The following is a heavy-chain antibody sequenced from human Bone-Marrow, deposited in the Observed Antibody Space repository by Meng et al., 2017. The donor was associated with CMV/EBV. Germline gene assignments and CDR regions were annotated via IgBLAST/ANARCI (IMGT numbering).Heavy chain of an antibody. V-gene: IGHV3-30*04. Sequence: GGSLRLSCAASGFTFSSYAMHWVRQAPGKGLEWVAVISYDGSNKYYADAVRGRFSISRDNSKNTLYVHMNSLRPEDTAIYYCARDVTTLGYSGMDVWGQGTTVTVSS. CDR3: ARDVTTLGYSGMDV. CDR2: ISYDGSNK. J-gene: IGHJ6*02. D-gene: IGHD4-23*01. CDR1: GFTFSSYA.